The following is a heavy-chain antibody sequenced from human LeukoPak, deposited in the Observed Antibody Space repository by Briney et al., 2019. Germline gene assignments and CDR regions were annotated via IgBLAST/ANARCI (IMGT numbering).Heavy chain of an antibody. D-gene: IGHD2-2*01. CDR3: ARDGYAFDAFDI. J-gene: IGHJ3*02. CDR2: ISAYNGNT. V-gene: IGHV1-18*01. CDR1: GYTFTSYG. Sequence: ASVTVSCKASGYTFTSYGISWVRQAPGQGLEWMGWISAYNGNTNYAQKLQGRVTMTTDTSTSTAYMELRNLRSDDTAVYYCARDGYAFDAFDIWGQGTMVTVSS.